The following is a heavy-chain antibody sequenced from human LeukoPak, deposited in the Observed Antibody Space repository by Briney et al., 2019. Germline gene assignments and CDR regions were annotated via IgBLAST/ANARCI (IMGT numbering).Heavy chain of an antibody. J-gene: IGHJ3*02. D-gene: IGHD4-17*01. Sequence: GGSLRLSCAASGFSFRSYAMSWVRQAPGKGLEWVSAISGSGGSTYYADSVKGRFTISRDNFKNTLYLQMNSLRAEDTAVYYCAKLPCGDLHDAFDIWGQGTMVTVPS. CDR1: GFSFRSYA. CDR2: ISGSGGST. CDR3: AKLPCGDLHDAFDI. V-gene: IGHV3-23*01.